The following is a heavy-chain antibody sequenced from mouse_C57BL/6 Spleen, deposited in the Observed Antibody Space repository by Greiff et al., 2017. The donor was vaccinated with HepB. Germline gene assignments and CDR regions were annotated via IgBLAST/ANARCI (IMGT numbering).Heavy chain of an antibody. D-gene: IGHD2-4*01. CDR2: ISSGSSTI. Sequence: DVMLVESGGGLVKPGGSLKLSCAASGFTFSDYGMHWVRQAPEKGLEWVAYISSGSSTIYYADTVKGRFTISRDNAKNTLFLQMTSLRSEDTAMYYCAKDYDYDRYAMDYWGQGTSVTVSS. CDR1: GFTFSDYG. CDR3: AKDYDYDRYAMDY. V-gene: IGHV5-17*01. J-gene: IGHJ4*01.